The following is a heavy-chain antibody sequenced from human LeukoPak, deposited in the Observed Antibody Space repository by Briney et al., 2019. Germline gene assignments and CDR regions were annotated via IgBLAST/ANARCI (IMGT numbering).Heavy chain of an antibody. D-gene: IGHD6-19*01. CDR3: AKEQQYSSGWYDY. CDR1: GFTFSSYG. Sequence: GGSLRLSCAASGFTFSSYGMHWVRQAPGKGLEWVAVISYDGSNKYYADSVKGRFTISRDNSKNTLYLQMNSLRAEDTAVYYRAKEQQYSSGWYDYWGQGTLVTVSS. V-gene: IGHV3-30*18. J-gene: IGHJ4*02. CDR2: ISYDGSNK.